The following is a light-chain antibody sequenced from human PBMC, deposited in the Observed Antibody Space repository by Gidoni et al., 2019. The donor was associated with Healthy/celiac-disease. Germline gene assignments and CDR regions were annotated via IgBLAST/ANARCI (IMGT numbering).Light chain of an antibody. CDR2: GAS. V-gene: IGKV3-20*01. CDR3: QQYGSSPLT. J-gene: IGKJ3*01. CDR1: QSVSSSY. Sequence: IVLTQSPGTLSLSPGERATLSCRASQSVSSSYLAWYQQQPGPAPRLLIYGASSRATGIPDRFSGSGSGTDFTLTISRLEPEYFAVYYCQQYGSSPLTFGAGTKVDIK.